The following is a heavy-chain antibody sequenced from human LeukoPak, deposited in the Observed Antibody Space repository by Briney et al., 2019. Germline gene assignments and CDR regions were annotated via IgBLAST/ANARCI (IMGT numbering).Heavy chain of an antibody. D-gene: IGHD3-10*01. Sequence: SGPSLVKPTQTLTLTCTFSGFSLSTSGMCVSWIRQPPGKALEWLARIDWDDDKYYSTSLKTRLTISKGTSKNQVVLTMTNMDPVDTATYYCARISRRFGSSLSIDYWGQGTLVTVSS. J-gene: IGHJ4*02. V-gene: IGHV2-70*11. CDR3: ARISRRFGSSLSIDY. CDR1: GFSLSTSGMC. CDR2: IDWDDDK.